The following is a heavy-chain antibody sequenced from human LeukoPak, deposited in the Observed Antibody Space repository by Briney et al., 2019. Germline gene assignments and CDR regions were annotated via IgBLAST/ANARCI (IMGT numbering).Heavy chain of an antibody. V-gene: IGHV3-23*01. Sequence: TGGSLRLSCAASGFTFSSYAMSWVRQAPGKGLEWVSGISGSGGGTYYADSVKGRFTISRDNSKNTLYVQMNSLRAEDTAVYYCAGMGAADAFDIWGQGTMVTVSS. CDR1: GFTFSSYA. J-gene: IGHJ3*02. CDR2: ISGSGGGT. D-gene: IGHD1-26*01. CDR3: AGMGAADAFDI.